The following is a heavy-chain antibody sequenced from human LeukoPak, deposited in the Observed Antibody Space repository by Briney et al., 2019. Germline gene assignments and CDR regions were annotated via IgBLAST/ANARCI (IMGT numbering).Heavy chain of an antibody. J-gene: IGHJ3*02. V-gene: IGHV4-59*01. Sequence: PSETLSLTCTVSGGSISSYYWSWIRQPPGKGLEWIGYIYYSGSTNYNPSLKSRVTISVDTSKNQFSLKLSSVTAADTAVYYCARGGKAAFDIWRQGTMVTVSS. CDR2: IYYSGST. CDR3: ARGGKAAFDI. CDR1: GGSISSYY. D-gene: IGHD6-13*01.